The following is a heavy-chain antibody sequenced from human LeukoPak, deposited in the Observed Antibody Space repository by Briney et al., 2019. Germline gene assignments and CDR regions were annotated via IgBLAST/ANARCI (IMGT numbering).Heavy chain of an antibody. CDR1: GYTFTNYY. V-gene: IGHV1-46*01. Sequence: ASVKVSCKASGYTFTNYYIHWVRQAPGQGLEWMGIVNPSGGDTNFVQKFQGRVTMTMGTATDTVYLELSSLRSEDTAIYYCARDSYDGTYFLDYWGQGTLVTVSS. D-gene: IGHD1-1*01. J-gene: IGHJ4*02. CDR2: VNPSGGDT. CDR3: ARDSYDGTYFLDY.